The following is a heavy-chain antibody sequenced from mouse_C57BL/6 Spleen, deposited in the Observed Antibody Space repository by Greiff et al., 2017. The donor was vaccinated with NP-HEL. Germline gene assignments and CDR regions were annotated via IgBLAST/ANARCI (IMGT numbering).Heavy chain of an antibody. Sequence: VHLVESGAELARPGASVKLSCKASGYTFTSYGISWVKQRTGQGLEWIGEIYPRSGNTYYNEKFKGKATLTADKSSSTAYMELRSLTSEDSAVYFCASPNYYGSSLYYFDYWGQGTTLTVSS. V-gene: IGHV1-81*01. CDR1: GYTFTSYG. D-gene: IGHD1-1*01. CDR3: ASPNYYGSSLYYFDY. CDR2: IYPRSGNT. J-gene: IGHJ2*01.